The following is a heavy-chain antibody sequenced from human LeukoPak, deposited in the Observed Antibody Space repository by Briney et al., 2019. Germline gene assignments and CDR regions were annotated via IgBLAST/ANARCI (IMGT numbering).Heavy chain of an antibody. D-gene: IGHD3-22*01. J-gene: IGHJ4*02. CDR1: GFTFSSYA. CDR3: ARDGDTSGYSD. CDR2: ISYDGSNK. Sequence: GKSLRLSCAASGFTFSSYAMHWVRQAPGKGLEWVAVISYDGSNKYNADSVKGRVTISRDNSKNTLYLQMNSLRAEDTAVYYCARDGDTSGYSDWGQGTLVTVSS. V-gene: IGHV3-30-3*01.